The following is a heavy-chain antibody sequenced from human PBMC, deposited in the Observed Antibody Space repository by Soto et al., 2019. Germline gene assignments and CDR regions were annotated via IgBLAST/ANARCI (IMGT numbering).Heavy chain of an antibody. J-gene: IGHJ3*02. CDR3: AREGFTFGPAAVRGAFDT. CDR2: IIPIFGTT. V-gene: IGHV1-69*15. Sequence: QVQLVQSETEVRKPGSSVKVSCRASGGTFGSNAISWVRQAPGQGLEWMGNIIPIFGTTKNAQNFQGRVTITADEPTNTAYLALSSLTSEDTAIYYCAREGFTFGPAAVRGAFDTWGQGTMVTVSS. CDR1: GGTFGSNA. D-gene: IGHD3-10*01.